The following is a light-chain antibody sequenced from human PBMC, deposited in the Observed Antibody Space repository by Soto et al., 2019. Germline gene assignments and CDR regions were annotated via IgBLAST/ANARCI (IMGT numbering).Light chain of an antibody. CDR2: DAA. J-gene: IGKJ1*01. CDR1: QSISSW. Sequence: ILVNNSPAILSAHVDDRVTINCRASQSISSWLSGCQQKPGRAPKRLIYDAASLESGVPSRWIGSGSGTEFSLTISSLQPDDVATDYCQQYNSYLWTFGQGTKVDIK. V-gene: IGKV1-5*01. CDR3: QQYNSYLWT.